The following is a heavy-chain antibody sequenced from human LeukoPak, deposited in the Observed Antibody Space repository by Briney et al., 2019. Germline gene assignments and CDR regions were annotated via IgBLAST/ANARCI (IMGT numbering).Heavy chain of an antibody. CDR3: ARGRDSRGYQFMGFDS. J-gene: IGHJ4*02. Sequence: PSETLSLTCTVSGDSISSGNYYWSWIRQPAGKGLEWIGRIWADGAPTYGPSLKSRVTISVDTSKNQFSLRLSSVTAADTAVYYCARGRDSRGYQFMGFDSWGQGTLVTVSS. CDR1: GDSISSGNYY. D-gene: IGHD3-22*01. V-gene: IGHV4-61*02. CDR2: IWADGAP.